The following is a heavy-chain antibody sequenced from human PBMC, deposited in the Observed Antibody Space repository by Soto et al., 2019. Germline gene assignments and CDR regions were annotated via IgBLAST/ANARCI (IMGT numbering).Heavy chain of an antibody. D-gene: IGHD3-16*01. V-gene: IGHV4-59*01. CDR3: GRGDQAEEFSWGGWFDP. Sequence: PSETLSLTCTVSGGSISSYYWSWIRQPPGKGLEWIGYIYYSGSTNYNPSLKSRVTISVDTSKNQFSLKLSSVTAADTAVYYCGRGDQAEEFSWGGWFDPWGQGTLVTVSS. J-gene: IGHJ5*02. CDR2: IYYSGST. CDR1: GGSISSYY.